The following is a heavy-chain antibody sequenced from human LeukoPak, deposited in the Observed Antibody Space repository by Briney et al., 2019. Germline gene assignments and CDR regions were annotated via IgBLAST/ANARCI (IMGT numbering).Heavy chain of an antibody. CDR3: ARGLSAIVH. V-gene: IGHV4-34*01. CDR2: INHSGST. D-gene: IGHD2-21*02. CDR1: VGSFSGYY. Sequence: SETLSLTCAVYVGSFSGYYWSWIRQPPGKGLEWIGEINHSGSTNYNPSLKSRVTISVDTSKNQFSLKLSSVTAADTAVYYCARGLSAIVHWGQGTLVTVSS. J-gene: IGHJ4*02.